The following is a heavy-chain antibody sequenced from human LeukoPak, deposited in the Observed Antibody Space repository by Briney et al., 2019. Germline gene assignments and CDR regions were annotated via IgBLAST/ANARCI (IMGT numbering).Heavy chain of an antibody. CDR3: AKDSPYAYYGSGSYWDY. CDR1: GFTFSTYY. J-gene: IGHJ4*02. V-gene: IGHV3-23*01. D-gene: IGHD3-10*01. Sequence: GGSLRLSCAASGFTFSTYYMSWVRQAPGKGLEWVSAISGSGSTYYADSVKGRFTISRDNSKNTLYLQMNSLRAEDTAVYYCAKDSPYAYYGSGSYWDYWGQGTLVTVSS. CDR2: ISGSGST.